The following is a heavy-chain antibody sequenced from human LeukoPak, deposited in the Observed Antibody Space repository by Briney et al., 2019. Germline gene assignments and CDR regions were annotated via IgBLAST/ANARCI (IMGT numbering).Heavy chain of an antibody. V-gene: IGHV1-18*01. J-gene: IGHJ6*03. CDR2: ISAYNGNT. D-gene: IGHD3-9*01. CDR3: ARASGLIREDYDILTGDYYYYMDV. CDR1: GYTFTSYG. Sequence: ASVKVSCKASGYTFTSYGISWVRQAPGQGLEWMGWISAYNGNTNYAQKLQGRVTITTDESTSTAYMELSSLRSEDTAVYYCARASGLIREDYDILTGDYYYYMDVWGKGTTVTVSS.